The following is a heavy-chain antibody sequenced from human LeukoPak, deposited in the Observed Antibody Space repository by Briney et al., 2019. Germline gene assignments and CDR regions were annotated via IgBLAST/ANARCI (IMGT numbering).Heavy chain of an antibody. V-gene: IGHV3-9*01. D-gene: IGHD5-18*01. CDR3: AKGGSYGYVYYFDY. J-gene: IGHJ4*02. CDR1: GFTFDDYA. Sequence: GGSLRLSCAASGFTFDDYAMHWVRHAPGKGLEWVSGISWNSGSIGYADSVKGRFTISRDNAKNSLYLQMNSLRAEDTALYYCAKGGSYGYVYYFDYWGQGTLVTVSS. CDR2: ISWNSGSI.